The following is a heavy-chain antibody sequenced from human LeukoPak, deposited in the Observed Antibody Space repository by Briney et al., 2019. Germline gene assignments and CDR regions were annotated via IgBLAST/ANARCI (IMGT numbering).Heavy chain of an antibody. Sequence: QAGGSLRLSCAASGFTFSNSWMTWVRQAPGKGLEWVASMIGDGGEIHYVDSVKGRFTISRDNAKNSLYLQMNSLTAEDTAVYYRVRAHHPGGWFDPWGQGILVTVSS. CDR3: VRAHHPGGWFDP. CDR1: GFTFSNSW. V-gene: IGHV3-7*04. CDR2: MIGDGGEI. D-gene: IGHD3-10*01. J-gene: IGHJ5*02.